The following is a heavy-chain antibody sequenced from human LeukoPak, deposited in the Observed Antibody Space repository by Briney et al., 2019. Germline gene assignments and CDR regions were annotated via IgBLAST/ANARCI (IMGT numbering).Heavy chain of an antibody. J-gene: IGHJ6*03. V-gene: IGHV4-59*01. CDR3: ARGASYYGSGSFFGYYYMDV. CDR1: GGSISSYY. Sequence: SETLSLTCTVSGGSISSYYWSWIRQPPGKGLEWIGYIYYSGSTNYNPSLKSRVTISVDTSKNQFSLKLSSVTAADTAVHYCARGASYYGSGSFFGYYYMDVWGKGTTVTISS. CDR2: IYYSGST. D-gene: IGHD3-10*01.